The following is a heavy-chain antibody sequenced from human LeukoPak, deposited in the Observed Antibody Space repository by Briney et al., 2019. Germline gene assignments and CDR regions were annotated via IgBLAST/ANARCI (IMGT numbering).Heavy chain of an antibody. V-gene: IGHV4-39*07. Sequence: SETLSLTCTVSGGPISSSSYYWGWIRQPPGKGLECLGSIYYSGSTYYHPSLKSRISISVDTSRNQFSLKLSAVTAADTAVYYCARGRHCDSSGYYYRYYYFDYWGQGTLVTVSS. D-gene: IGHD3-22*01. CDR3: ARGRHCDSSGYYYRYYYFDY. CDR1: GGPISSSSYY. J-gene: IGHJ4*02. CDR2: IYYSGST.